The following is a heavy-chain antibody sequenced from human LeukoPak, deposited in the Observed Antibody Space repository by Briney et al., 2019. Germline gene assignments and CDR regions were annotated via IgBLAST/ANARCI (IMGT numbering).Heavy chain of an antibody. CDR2: IYYSGST. D-gene: IGHD6-13*01. J-gene: IGHJ2*01. V-gene: IGHV4-39*01. CDR3: ARRFKRGQLVRERPPNWYFDL. Sequence: SETLSLTCTVSGGSISSSSYYWGWIRQPPGKGLEWIGSIYYSGSTYYNPSLKSRVTISLDTSKNQFSLKLNSVTAADTAVYYCARRFKRGQLVRERPPNWYFDLWGRGTLVTVSS. CDR1: GGSISSSSYY.